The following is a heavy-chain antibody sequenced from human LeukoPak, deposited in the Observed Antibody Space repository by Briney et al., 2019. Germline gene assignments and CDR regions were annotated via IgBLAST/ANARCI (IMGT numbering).Heavy chain of an antibody. J-gene: IGHJ5*02. CDR3: ASGQQYCGTTTCSLNWFDP. CDR2: MNPNSGNT. V-gene: IGHV1-8*01. CDR1: GYTFTSYD. D-gene: IGHD2-2*01. Sequence: ASVKVSCTASGYTFTSYDINWVRQATGQGLEWMGWMNPNSGNTGYAQKFQGRVTMTRNTSISTAYMELSSLRSEDTAVYYCASGQQYCGTTTCSLNWFDPWGQGTLVTVSS.